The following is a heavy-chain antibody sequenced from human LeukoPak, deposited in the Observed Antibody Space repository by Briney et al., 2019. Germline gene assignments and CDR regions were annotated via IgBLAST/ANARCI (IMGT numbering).Heavy chain of an antibody. J-gene: IGHJ4*02. V-gene: IGHV1-18*01. D-gene: IGHD2-2*01. CDR3: ARVGCSSTSCYVYFDY. CDR1: GYTFTSYG. Sequence: GASVKVSCKASGYTFTSYGISWVRQAPGQGLDWMGWISAYNGNTNYAQKLQGRVTMTTDTSTSTAYMELRSLRSDDTAVYYCARVGCSSTSCYVYFDYWGQGTLVTVSS. CDR2: ISAYNGNT.